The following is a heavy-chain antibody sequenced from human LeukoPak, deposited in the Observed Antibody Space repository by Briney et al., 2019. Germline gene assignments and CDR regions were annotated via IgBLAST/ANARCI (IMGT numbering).Heavy chain of an antibody. J-gene: IGHJ4*02. CDR3: ARDWDLAYRRYCSGGSCYRGDSYFDY. CDR2: IYYSGST. D-gene: IGHD2-15*01. CDR1: GENFSIYF. V-gene: IGHV4-39*07. Sequence: SETLSLTCAVYGENFSIYFYSWIRQPPGKGLEWIGSIYYSGSTYYNPSLKSRVTISVDTSKNQFSLKLSSVTAADTAVYYCARDWDLAYRRYCSGGSCYRGDSYFDYWGQGTLVTVFS.